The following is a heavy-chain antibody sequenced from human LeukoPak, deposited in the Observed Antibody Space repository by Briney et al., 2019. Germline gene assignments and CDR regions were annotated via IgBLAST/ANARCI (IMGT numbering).Heavy chain of an antibody. D-gene: IGHD2-15*01. Sequence: ASVKVSCKVSGYTLTELSMHWVRQAPGKGLEWMGGFDPEDGETIYAQKFQGRVTMTEDTSTDTAYMELSSLRSEDTAVYYCATVMPTLGYCSGGSCRQYYYMDVWGKGTTVAVSS. CDR1: GYTLTELS. CDR2: FDPEDGET. V-gene: IGHV1-24*01. CDR3: ATVMPTLGYCSGGSCRQYYYMDV. J-gene: IGHJ6*03.